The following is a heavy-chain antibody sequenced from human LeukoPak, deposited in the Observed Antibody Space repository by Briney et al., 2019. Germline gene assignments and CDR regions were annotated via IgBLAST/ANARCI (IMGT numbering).Heavy chain of an antibody. CDR2: IYYNGRA. V-gene: IGHV4-59*01. CDR1: GGSINGYY. J-gene: IGHJ4*02. Sequence: SETLSLTCTVSGGSINGYYWSWIRQPPGKGLEWIGYIYYNGRANYNPSLESRVTISVDTSKNRFSLKVTSVTAADTAVYCVRGSGSWGPFDYLGQGTLVFVSS. CDR3: VRGSGSWGPFDY. D-gene: IGHD6-13*01.